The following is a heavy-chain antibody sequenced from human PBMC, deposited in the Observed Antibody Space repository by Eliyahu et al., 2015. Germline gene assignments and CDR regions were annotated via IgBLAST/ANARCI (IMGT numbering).Heavy chain of an antibody. CDR1: DDSIRHSH. V-gene: IGHV4-59*12. D-gene: IGHD1-26*01. J-gene: IGHJ1*01. CDR2: MYNSGRT. Sequence: QVQLQESGPRLVKPSETLSLTCIXSDDSIRHSHWSWLRQPPGKGLXWVAFMYNSGRTDYNPSLKSRLTVSVDTSKNQFSLTLTSVTAADTAVYYCVRDFYSGSSLWGQGILVTASS. CDR3: VRDFYSGSSL.